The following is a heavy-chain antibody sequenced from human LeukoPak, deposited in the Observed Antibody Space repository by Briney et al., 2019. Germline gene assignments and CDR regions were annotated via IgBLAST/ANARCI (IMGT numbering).Heavy chain of an antibody. J-gene: IGHJ4*02. CDR2: IYTTGST. Sequence: SETLSLTCTVSGGSISSYYWSWIRQPAGKGLEWIGRIYTTGSTNYNPSLKSRVSMSVDKSKNQFSLKLNSVTAADTAVYYCARAPTTVTIEYFDYWDQGTLVSVSS. V-gene: IGHV4-4*07. CDR1: GGSISSYY. D-gene: IGHD4-17*01. CDR3: ARAPTTVTIEYFDY.